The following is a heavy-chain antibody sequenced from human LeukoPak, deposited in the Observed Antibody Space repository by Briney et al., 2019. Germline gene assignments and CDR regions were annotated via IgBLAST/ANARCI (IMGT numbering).Heavy chain of an antibody. J-gene: IGHJ4*02. CDR2: ISYDGSNK. D-gene: IGHD5-24*01. V-gene: IGHV3-30*04. CDR1: GFTFSTYA. Sequence: GGSLRLSCAPSGFTFSTYAMHWVRQAPGKGLEWVAVISYDGSNKYYADSVKGRFTISRDNSKNTLYLQMNSLRAEDTAVYYCARETRVRWTDYWGQGILVTVSS. CDR3: ARETRVRWTDY.